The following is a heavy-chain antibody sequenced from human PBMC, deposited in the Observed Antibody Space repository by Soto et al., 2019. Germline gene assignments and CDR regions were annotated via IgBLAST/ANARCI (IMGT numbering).Heavy chain of an antibody. Sequence: EVQLVESGGGLVQPGGSLRLSCEASGFTFRNYDMHWVRQGTGKGLEWVSGISASGDPDYADSVEGRFTISRENVQNSFFLQMNSLGVGDTAVYYCARTDSDFYGLDVWGQGTTVIVSS. CDR2: ISASGDP. D-gene: IGHD5-18*01. J-gene: IGHJ6*02. CDR3: ARTDSDFYGLDV. V-gene: IGHV3-13*05. CDR1: GFTFRNYD.